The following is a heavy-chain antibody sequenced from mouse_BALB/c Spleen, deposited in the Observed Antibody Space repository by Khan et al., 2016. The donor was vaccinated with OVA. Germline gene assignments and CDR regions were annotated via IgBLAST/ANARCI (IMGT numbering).Heavy chain of an antibody. J-gene: IGHJ2*01. CDR3: ERAPRSNEDFFDY. D-gene: IGHD2-10*02. V-gene: IGHV1-63*02. CDR2: IFPGSAYT. Sequence: QVQLQQSGAEVARPGTSVKISCKASGYTFTNYSLHWVKQRPGHGLEWIGDIFPGSAYTNYNEKFKGKASLTADTSSSTAYMQLISLTSEDSAVCLCERAPRSNEDFFDYWGQGTTLTVSS. CDR1: GYTFTNYS.